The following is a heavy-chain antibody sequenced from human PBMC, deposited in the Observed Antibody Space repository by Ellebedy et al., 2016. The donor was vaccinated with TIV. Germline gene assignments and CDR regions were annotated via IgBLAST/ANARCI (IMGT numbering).Heavy chain of an antibody. CDR2: ISGSSITL. CDR1: GFSFTSYS. V-gene: IGHV3-48*04. CDR3: ARDMAWGNERVNDAFDI. J-gene: IGHJ3*02. Sequence: PGGSLRLSCTASGFSFTSYSMNWVRQAPGKGLEWVSYISGSSITLYYADSVKGRFTISRDNAKNSVYLQMTGLRAEDTAVYFCARDMAWGNERVNDAFDIWGHGTLVTVSS. D-gene: IGHD7-27*01.